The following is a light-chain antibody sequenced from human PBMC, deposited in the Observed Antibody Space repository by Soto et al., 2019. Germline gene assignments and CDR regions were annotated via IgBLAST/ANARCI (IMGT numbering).Light chain of an antibody. J-gene: IGLJ1*01. Sequence: QSVLTQPPSVSAAPGQKVTISCSGSSSNIGNNYVSWYQQLPGTAPKLLIYDNNERPSGIPDRFSGSKSGTSATLGITGLQTGDEADYYCQVWDSSSDHYVFGTGTKLTVL. CDR3: QVWDSSSDHYV. V-gene: IGLV1-51*01. CDR1: SSNIGNNY. CDR2: DNN.